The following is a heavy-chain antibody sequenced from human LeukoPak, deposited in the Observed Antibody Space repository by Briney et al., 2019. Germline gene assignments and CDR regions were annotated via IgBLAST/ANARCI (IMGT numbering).Heavy chain of an antibody. CDR3: TRDTDFGSPTNYFDH. V-gene: IGHV3-43*01. Sequence: GGSLRLSCAASGFTFDDFAMHWVRQAPGKGLKWVSLISWEGQTTFYADSVRGRFTISRDNSKNSLYLQMNSLTTDDTAFYYCTRDTDFGSPTNYFDHWGQGTLVSVSS. D-gene: IGHD3-10*01. CDR2: ISWEGQTT. CDR1: GFTFDDFA. J-gene: IGHJ4*02.